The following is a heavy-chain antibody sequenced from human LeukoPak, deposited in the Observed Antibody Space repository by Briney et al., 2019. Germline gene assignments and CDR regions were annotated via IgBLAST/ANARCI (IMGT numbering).Heavy chain of an antibody. CDR1: GFTFTSYW. V-gene: IGHV3-74*01. Sequence: PGGSLRLSCAASGFTFTSYWMHWVRQPPGKGLVWVSRVEHDGSRTAYADSVTGRFTISRDNARNMVYLQMNSLRADDTAVYYCATDLGWGQGTLVTVSA. J-gene: IGHJ4*02. CDR3: ATDLG. CDR2: VEHDGSRT. D-gene: IGHD4-17*01.